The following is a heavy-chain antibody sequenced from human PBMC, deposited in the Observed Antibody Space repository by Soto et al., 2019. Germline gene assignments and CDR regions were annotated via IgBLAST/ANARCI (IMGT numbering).Heavy chain of an antibody. D-gene: IGHD3-10*01. CDR2: ISSSGSTI. CDR3: ARDVVVRGVILPYYYYYMDV. V-gene: IGHV3-11*01. CDR1: GFTFSDYY. Sequence: GGSLRLSCAASGFTFSDYYMSWIRQAPGKGLEWVSYISSSGSTIYYADSVKGRFTISRDNAKNSLYLQMNSLRAEDTAVYYCARDVVVRGVILPYYYYYMDVWGKGTTVTVSS. J-gene: IGHJ6*03.